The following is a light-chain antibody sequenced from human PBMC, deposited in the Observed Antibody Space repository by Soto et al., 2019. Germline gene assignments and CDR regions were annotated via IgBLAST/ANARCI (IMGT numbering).Light chain of an antibody. J-gene: IGLJ2*01. CDR2: DVS. CDR3: CSYARSSPGV. CDR1: SSDVGGYNY. V-gene: IGLV2-14*01. Sequence: QSALTQPASVSGSPGQSVTISCTGTSSDVGGYNYVSWYQQHPGKAPKLMIYDVSNRPSGVSNRFSGSKSGNTASLTISGLQAEDEADYYCCSYARSSPGVFGRGTKLTVL.